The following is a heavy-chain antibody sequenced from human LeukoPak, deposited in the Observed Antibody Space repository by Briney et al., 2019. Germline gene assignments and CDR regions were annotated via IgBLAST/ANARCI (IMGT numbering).Heavy chain of an antibody. D-gene: IGHD2-2*01. Sequence: GGSLRLSCAASGFTFSSYAMSWVRQAPGKGLEWVSYISSSSSYTNYADSVKGRFTISRDNAKNSLYLQMNSLRAEDTAVYYCARDVAEREKRYCSSTSCYPNDAFDIWGQGTMVTVSS. CDR1: GFTFSSYA. J-gene: IGHJ3*02. CDR2: ISSSSSYT. V-gene: IGHV3-11*05. CDR3: ARDVAEREKRYCSSTSCYPNDAFDI.